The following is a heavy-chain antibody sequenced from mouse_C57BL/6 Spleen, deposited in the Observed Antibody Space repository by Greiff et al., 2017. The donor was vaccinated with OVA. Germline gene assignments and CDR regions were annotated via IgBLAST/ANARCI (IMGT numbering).Heavy chain of an antibody. J-gene: IGHJ4*01. V-gene: IGHV5-12*01. D-gene: IGHD2-2*01. CDR3: ARGLRAMDY. CDR1: GFTFSDYY. Sequence: EVQLVESGGGLVQPGGSLKLSCAASGFTFSDYYMYWVRQTPEKRLEWVAYISNGGGSTYYPDTVKGRFTISRDNAKNTLYLQMSRLKSEDTAMYYCARGLRAMDYWGQGTSVTVSS. CDR2: ISNGGGST.